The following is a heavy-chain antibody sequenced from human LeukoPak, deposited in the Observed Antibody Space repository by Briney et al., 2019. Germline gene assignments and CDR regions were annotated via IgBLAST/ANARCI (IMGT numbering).Heavy chain of an antibody. D-gene: IGHD6-13*01. CDR1: GFIFSNYA. CDR3: AKGAAAGLVDWFDP. J-gene: IGHJ5*02. V-gene: IGHV3-23*01. Sequence: GGSLRLSCAASGFIFSNYALMWVRQAPGKGLEWVSSITGRGDETFYADSVKGRFSLSRDNSKNMLYLQMYSLGAEDTAIYYCAKGAAAGLVDWFDPWGQGTLVTASS. CDR2: ITGRGDET.